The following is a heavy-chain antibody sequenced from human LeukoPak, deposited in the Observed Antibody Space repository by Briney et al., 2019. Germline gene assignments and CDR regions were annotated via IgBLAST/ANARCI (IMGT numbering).Heavy chain of an antibody. J-gene: IGHJ4*02. CDR3: AKGREYSSSPGDY. CDR1: GFTFDDYA. D-gene: IGHD6-6*01. V-gene: IGHV3-9*01. Sequence: PGRSLRLSCVASGFTFDDYAMHWVRQAPGKGLEWVSGIRWNSGSIGYADSVKGRCTISRDNAKNSLYLQMNSLRAEDTALYYCAKGREYSSSPGDYWGQGTLVTVSS. CDR2: IRWNSGSI.